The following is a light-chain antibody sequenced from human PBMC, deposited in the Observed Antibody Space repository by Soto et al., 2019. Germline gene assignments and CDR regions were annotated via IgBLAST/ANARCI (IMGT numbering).Light chain of an antibody. CDR2: GAS. CDR1: QSVSNSY. Sequence: EIVLTQSPGTLSLSPGESATPSCRASQSVSNSYLAWYQQKPGQAPRLLIYGASSRATGIPDRFGGSRSGTDFTLTISRLEPEDFAVYYCQQYVISPLTFGGGTKVDIK. J-gene: IGKJ4*01. V-gene: IGKV3-20*01. CDR3: QQYVISPLT.